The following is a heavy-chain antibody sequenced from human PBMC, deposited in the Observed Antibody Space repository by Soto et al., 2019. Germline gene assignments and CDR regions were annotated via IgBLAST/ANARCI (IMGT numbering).Heavy chain of an antibody. CDR3: ARVGGFYDILTGPFDN. D-gene: IGHD3-9*01. J-gene: IGHJ4*02. V-gene: IGHV3-30-3*01. Sequence: VQLVESGGGVVQPGRSLRLSCAASGFTFTAYSMHWVRQAPGKGLEWGAVISFDGSNKYYADSVEGRFTVSRDNSKNTLYLQMNSLRDEDTAVYFCARVGGFYDILTGPFDNWGQGALVTVSS. CDR2: ISFDGSNK. CDR1: GFTFTAYS.